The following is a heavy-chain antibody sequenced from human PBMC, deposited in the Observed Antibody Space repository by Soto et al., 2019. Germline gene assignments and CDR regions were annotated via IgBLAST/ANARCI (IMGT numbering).Heavy chain of an antibody. CDR3: AKDIWNDGAQNY. J-gene: IGHJ4*02. CDR2: ISGSGGST. CDR1: GLTFSSYA. Sequence: EVQLLESGGGLVQPGGSLRLSCVASGLTFSSYAMSWVRQTPGKGLEWVSTISGSGGSTYYADSVKGRFTISRDNSKNTLYLQMNSLRAEDTAVYYCAKDIWNDGAQNYWGQGTLATVSS. D-gene: IGHD1-1*01. V-gene: IGHV3-23*01.